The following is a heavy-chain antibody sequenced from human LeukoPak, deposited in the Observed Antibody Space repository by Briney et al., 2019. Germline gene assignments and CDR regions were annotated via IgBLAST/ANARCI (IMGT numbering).Heavy chain of an antibody. J-gene: IGHJ2*01. D-gene: IGHD5-18*01. CDR2: INSDGSIT. CDR3: ARRSGYRNWYFDL. Sequence: GGSLRLSCAASGFTFSSYGMHWVRQAPGKGLVWVSRINSDGSITTYADSVKGRFTIYADSVKGRFTISRDNAKNTLYLQMNSLRAEDTAVYYCARRSGYRNWYFDLWGRGTLVTVSS. CDR1: GFTFSSYG. V-gene: IGHV3-74*01.